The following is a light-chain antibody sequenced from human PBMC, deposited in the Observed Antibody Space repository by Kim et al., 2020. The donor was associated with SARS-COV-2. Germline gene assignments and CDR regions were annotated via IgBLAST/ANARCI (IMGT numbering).Light chain of an antibody. CDR1: AGGVNSGQY. CDR2: DAT. V-gene: IGLV7-46*01. J-gene: IGLJ3*02. Sequence: GGPVTISCASSAGGVNSGQYTYWFQVRPGRAPRTLIYDATIKHSWTPARFSGSLLGGKAALTISGARPEDEADYYCLLSCSGGRRVFGGGTQLTVL. CDR3: LLSCSGGRRV.